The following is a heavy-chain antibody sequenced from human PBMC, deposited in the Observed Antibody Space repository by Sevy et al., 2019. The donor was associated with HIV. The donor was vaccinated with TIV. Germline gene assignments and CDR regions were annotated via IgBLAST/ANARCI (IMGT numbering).Heavy chain of an antibody. Sequence: GGSLRLSCAASGFTFSRYTMTWVRQAPGKGLEWVASIRDSSREIYYADSVKGRFTISRDNAKNSLSLQMYSLRAEDTAVYHCARARACSGRSCSDGLDLWGQGTLVTVSS. CDR3: ARARACSGRSCSDGLDL. CDR1: GFTFSRYT. V-gene: IGHV3-21*01. D-gene: IGHD2-15*01. CDR2: IRDSSREI. J-gene: IGHJ3*01.